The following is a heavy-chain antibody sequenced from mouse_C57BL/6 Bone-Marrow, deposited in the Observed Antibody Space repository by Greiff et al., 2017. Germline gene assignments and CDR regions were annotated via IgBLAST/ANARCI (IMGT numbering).Heavy chain of an antibody. CDR1: GYTFTSHW. CDR2: IYPGSGSP. CDR3: ARWYDGYYPSFDY. D-gene: IGHD2-3*01. J-gene: IGHJ2*01. Sequence: VQLQQPGAELVKPGASVKMSCKASGYTFTSHWITWVKQRPGQGLEWIGDIYPGSGSPNYNEKFKSKATLTLDTSSSTAYMQLSSLTSEDSAVYYCARWYDGYYPSFDYWGQGTTLTVSS. V-gene: IGHV1-55*01.